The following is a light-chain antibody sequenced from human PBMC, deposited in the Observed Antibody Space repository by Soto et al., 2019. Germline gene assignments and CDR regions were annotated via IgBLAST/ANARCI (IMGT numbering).Light chain of an antibody. V-gene: IGLV2-14*03. J-gene: IGLJ1*01. CDR3: SSYTSSITRV. CDR2: DVS. Sequence: QSALTQPASVSGSPGQSITISCTGTSSDVGGYNYVSWYQQHPGKAPKLMIYDVSNRPSGVSKRFSGSKSGNTASLTISGLQTEDEADYYCSSYTSSITRVFGTGTKLTVL. CDR1: SSDVGGYNY.